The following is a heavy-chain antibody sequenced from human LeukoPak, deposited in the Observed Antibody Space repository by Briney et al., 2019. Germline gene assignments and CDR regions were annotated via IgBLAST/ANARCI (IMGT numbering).Heavy chain of an antibody. V-gene: IGHV3-23*01. D-gene: IGHD2-2*01. CDR1: GFTFSSYA. CDR2: ISGSGGST. CDR3: ARLSIVVVPAAPDY. Sequence: PGGSLRLSCAASGFTFSSYAMSWVRQAPGKGLEWVSAISGSGGSTYYADSVKGRFTISRDNSKNTLYLQMNSLRAEDTAVYYCARLSIVVVPAAPDYWGQGTLVTVSS. J-gene: IGHJ4*02.